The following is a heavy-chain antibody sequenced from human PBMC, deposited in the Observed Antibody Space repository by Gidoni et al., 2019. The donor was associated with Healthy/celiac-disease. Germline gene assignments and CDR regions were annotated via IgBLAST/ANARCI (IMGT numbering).Heavy chain of an antibody. CDR2: INHSGST. CDR1: GGSFSGYY. CDR3: CLTDYGGGYGMDV. V-gene: IGHV4-34*01. D-gene: IGHD4-17*01. Sequence: QVQLQQWGAGLLKPSETLSLTCAVSGGSFSGYYWSWIRQPPGKGLEWIGEINHSGSTNYNPSLKSRVTISVDTSKNQFSLKLSSVTAADTAVYYCCLTDYGGGYGMDVWGQGTTVTVSS. J-gene: IGHJ6*02.